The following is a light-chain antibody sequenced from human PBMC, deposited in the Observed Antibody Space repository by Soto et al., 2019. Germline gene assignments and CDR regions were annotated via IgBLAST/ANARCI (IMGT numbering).Light chain of an antibody. Sequence: EIVLTQSPATLSVSPGERATLSCRDSQSVSSYFAWYQQKPGQAPRLLIYEASNRATGIPARFSGSGSGTDFTLTISSLEPEDFAVYYCQQRSNWPRTFGQGTKVEIK. CDR2: EAS. CDR3: QQRSNWPRT. J-gene: IGKJ1*01. CDR1: QSVSSY. V-gene: IGKV3-11*01.